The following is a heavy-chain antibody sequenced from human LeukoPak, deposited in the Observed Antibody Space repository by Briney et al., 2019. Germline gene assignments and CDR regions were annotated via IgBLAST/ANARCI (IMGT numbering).Heavy chain of an antibody. J-gene: IGHJ4*02. CDR2: ISGSGGST. D-gene: IGHD6-6*01. CDR1: GFTFSSYA. V-gene: IGHV3-23*01. CDR3: ARDVNLRQLVD. Sequence: GGSLRLSCAASGFTFSSYAMSWVRQAPGKGLEWVSAISGSGGSTYYADSVKGRFTISRDNSMGTLFLQMNSLRSDDTAVYFCARDVNLRQLVDWGQGTLVIVSS.